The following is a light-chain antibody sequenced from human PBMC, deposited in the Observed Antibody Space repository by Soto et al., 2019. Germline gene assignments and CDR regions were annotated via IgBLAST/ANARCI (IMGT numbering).Light chain of an antibody. CDR1: QSVSYNY. CDR2: GGS. CDR3: PRYGDAWA. V-gene: IGKV3-20*01. J-gene: IGKJ1*01. Sequence: VLTQSPGTLSLSPGERATLSCRASQSVSYNYLAWYQQRPGQAPRLLIYGGSSRATGIPDRFSGSGSGTDVSLTLSGLEPEDFAVYFCPRYGDAWAFGQGTKGQIK.